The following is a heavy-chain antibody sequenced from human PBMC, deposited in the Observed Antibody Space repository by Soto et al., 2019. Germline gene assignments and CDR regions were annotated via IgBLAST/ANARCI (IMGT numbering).Heavy chain of an antibody. CDR1: GFTFTSSA. D-gene: IGHD3-3*01. Sequence: ASVKVSCKASGFTFTSSAVQWVRQARGQRLEWIGWIVVGSGNTNYAQKFQERVTITRDMSTSTAYMELSSLRSEDTAVYYCAAEEDYDFWSGPLPGGMDVWGQGTTVTVSS. CDR2: IVVGSGNT. J-gene: IGHJ6*02. V-gene: IGHV1-58*01. CDR3: AAEEDYDFWSGPLPGGMDV.